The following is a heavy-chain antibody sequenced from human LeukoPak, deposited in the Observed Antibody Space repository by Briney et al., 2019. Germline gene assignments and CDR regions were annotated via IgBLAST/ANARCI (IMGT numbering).Heavy chain of an antibody. V-gene: IGHV3-23*01. J-gene: IGHJ4*02. CDR3: AKLGRYQKPLADY. CDR1: GFTFRSYF. CDR2: ISDDGGSP. Sequence: GGSLRLSRAAAGFTFRSYFMTWVRQAPGKGLELVSDISDDGGSPYYAYFVKGRFTFSRDNSKNTLFLQTPSLRGDDTAIYYCAKLGRYQKPLADYWGQGTPVTVSS. D-gene: IGHD2-2*01.